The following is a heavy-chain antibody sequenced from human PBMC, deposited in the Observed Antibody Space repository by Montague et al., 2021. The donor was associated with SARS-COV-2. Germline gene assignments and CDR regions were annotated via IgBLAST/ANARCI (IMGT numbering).Heavy chain of an antibody. CDR1: GFTFSSYW. CDR3: AKKTIAVPGSPHFDS. Sequence: SLRLSCAASGFTFSSYWMFWVRQTPGKGLVWVSAISGGGDMTNYADSVKGRFTISRDNSKNTLYLQMNTLRAEDTAVYFCAKKTIAVPGSPHFDSWGQGTLVTVSS. CDR2: ISGGGDMT. J-gene: IGHJ4*02. V-gene: IGHV3-23*01. D-gene: IGHD6-19*01.